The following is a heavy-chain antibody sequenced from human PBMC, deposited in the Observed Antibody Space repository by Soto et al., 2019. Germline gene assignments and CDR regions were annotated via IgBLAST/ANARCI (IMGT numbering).Heavy chain of an antibody. Sequence: SETLSLSCAVYGGSFSGYYWSWIRQPPGKGLEWIGEINHSGSTNYNPSLKSRVTISVDTSKNQFSLKLNSVTAADTAVYYCARGKVVGMVYYYYYGMDVWGQGTTVTVSS. CDR2: INHSGST. V-gene: IGHV4-34*01. CDR1: GGSFSGYY. J-gene: IGHJ6*02. CDR3: ARGKVVGMVYYYYYGMDV. D-gene: IGHD2-8*01.